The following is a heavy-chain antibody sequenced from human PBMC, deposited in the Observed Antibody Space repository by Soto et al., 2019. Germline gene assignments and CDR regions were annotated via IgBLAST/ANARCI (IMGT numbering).Heavy chain of an antibody. CDR1: GGSISSSSYY. J-gene: IGHJ4*02. CDR2: IYYSGST. Sequence: SETLSLTCTVSGGSISSSSYYWGWIRQPPGKGLEWIGSIYYSGSTYYNPSLKSRVTISVDTSKNRFSLKLSSVTAADTAVYYCARLRIGNFDYWGQGTLVTVSS. V-gene: IGHV4-39*01. D-gene: IGHD1-26*01. CDR3: ARLRIGNFDY.